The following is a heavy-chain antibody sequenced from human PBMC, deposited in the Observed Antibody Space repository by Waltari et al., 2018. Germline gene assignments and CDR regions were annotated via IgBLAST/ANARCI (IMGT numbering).Heavy chain of an antibody. V-gene: IGHV4-59*01. CDR2: IYYSGST. J-gene: IGHJ5*02. Sequence: QVQLQESGPGLVKPSETLSLTCTVSGGSISSYYWSWIRQPPGKGLEWIGYIYYSGSTNYNPSLKSRVTISVDTSKNQFSLKLSSVTAADTAVYYCARASNYRLGWFDPWGQGTLVTVSS. D-gene: IGHD4-4*01. CDR3: ARASNYRLGWFDP. CDR1: GGSISSYY.